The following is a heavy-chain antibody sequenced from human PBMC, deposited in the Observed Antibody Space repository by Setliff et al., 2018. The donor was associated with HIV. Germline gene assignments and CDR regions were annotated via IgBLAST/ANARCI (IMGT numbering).Heavy chain of an antibody. V-gene: IGHV4-4*08. CDR1: SGSMTGHY. CDR3: ARCYYNFWSGYPLDYMDV. Sequence: SETLSLTCSVSSGSMTGHYWTWVRQPPGKGLEWIGYLHSLGSSRVSDTPNYSPSLKSRVTMSVGTSKNQFSLKLSSVTAADTAVYYCARCYYNFWSGYPLDYMDVWGKGTTVTVSS. CDR2: LHSLGSSRVSDTP. D-gene: IGHD3-3*01. J-gene: IGHJ6*03.